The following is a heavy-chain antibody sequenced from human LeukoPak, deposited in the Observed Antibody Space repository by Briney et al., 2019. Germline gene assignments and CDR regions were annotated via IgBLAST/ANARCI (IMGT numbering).Heavy chain of an antibody. CDR2: IKSKTDGETT. V-gene: IGHV3-15*01. CDR1: GFTFSNAW. Sequence: GGSLRLSCAASGFTFSNAWMSWVRQAPGKGLEWVGRIKSKTDGETTDYAAPVKGIFTISRDDSKNTLYLQMNSLKTEDTAVYYCTTDRMGLHYWGQGTLVTVSS. J-gene: IGHJ4*02. CDR3: TTDRMGLHY. D-gene: IGHD2-8*01.